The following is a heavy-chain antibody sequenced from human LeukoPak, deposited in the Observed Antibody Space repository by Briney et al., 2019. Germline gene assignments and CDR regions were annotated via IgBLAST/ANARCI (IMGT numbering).Heavy chain of an antibody. V-gene: IGHV4-30-2*01. CDR2: IYHSGST. CDR1: GGSISSGGYS. Sequence: PSETLSLTCAVSGGSISSGGYSWSWIRQRPGKVLEWIGYIYHSGSTYYNPSLKSRVTISVDRSKNQFSLKLSSVTAADTAVYCCARGTGVGTTLFDYWGQGTLVTVSS. D-gene: IGHD1-26*01. CDR3: ARGTGVGTTLFDY. J-gene: IGHJ4*02.